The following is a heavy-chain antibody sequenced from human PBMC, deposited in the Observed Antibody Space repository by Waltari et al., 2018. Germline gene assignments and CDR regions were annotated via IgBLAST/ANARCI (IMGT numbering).Heavy chain of an antibody. CDR2: INPNSGGT. CDR1: GYSISSGYY. J-gene: IGHJ6*03. Sequence: QVQLQESGPGLVKPSETLSLTCAVSGYSISSGYYWGWIRQPPGKGLEWMGRINPNSGGTNYAQKFQGRVTMTRDTSISTAYMELSRLRSDDTAVYYCARDWGDDNWTPRSWYMDVWGKGTTVTVSS. V-gene: IGHV1-2*06. CDR3: ARDWGDDNWTPRSWYMDV. D-gene: IGHD1-20*01.